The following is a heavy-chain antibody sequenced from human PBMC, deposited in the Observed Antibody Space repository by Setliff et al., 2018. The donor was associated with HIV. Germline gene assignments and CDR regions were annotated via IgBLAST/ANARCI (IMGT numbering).Heavy chain of an antibody. J-gene: IGHJ3*02. CDR1: GGAIRTYY. Sequence: TLSLTCTVSGGAIRTYYWSWIRQPPGKGLEWIGYIYSSGSTNYNPSLKRRVTISVDTSKNQFSLKLTSVTASDTAIYYCAGNDCGGGSCYGVDAFDIWGQGTMVTVSS. CDR2: IYSSGST. D-gene: IGHD2-15*01. V-gene: IGHV4-59*08. CDR3: AGNDCGGGSCYGVDAFDI.